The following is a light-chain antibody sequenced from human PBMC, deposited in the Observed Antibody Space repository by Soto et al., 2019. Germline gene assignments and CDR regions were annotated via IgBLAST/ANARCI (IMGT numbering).Light chain of an antibody. CDR2: LGS. V-gene: IGKV2-28*01. CDR3: MQALQTPPT. J-gene: IGKJ1*01. CDR1: HSLLHSNGYNY. Sequence: DIVMTQSPLSLPVTPVEPASISCMSSHSLLHSNGYNYLDWYLQKPGQSPQLLIYLGSNRASGVPDRFSGSGSGTDFTLRISRVEAEDVGVYYCMQALQTPPTFGQGTKVDIK.